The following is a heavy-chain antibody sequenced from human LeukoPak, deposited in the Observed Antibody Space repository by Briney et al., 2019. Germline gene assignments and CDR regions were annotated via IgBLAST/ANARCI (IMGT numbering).Heavy chain of an antibody. D-gene: IGHD6-19*01. CDR1: GYTFTSYG. V-gene: IGHV1-18*01. J-gene: IGHJ2*01. Sequence: GASVKVSCKASGYTFTSYGISWVRQAPGQGLEWMGWISAYNGNTNYAQKLQGRVTMTTDTSTSTAYMELRSLRSDDTAVYYCARGNWGSGWYAHWYFDLWGRGTLVTVSS. CDR3: ARGNWGSGWYAHWYFDL. CDR2: ISAYNGNT.